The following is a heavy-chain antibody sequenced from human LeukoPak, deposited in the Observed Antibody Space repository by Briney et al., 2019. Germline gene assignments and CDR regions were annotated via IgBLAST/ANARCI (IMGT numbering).Heavy chain of an antibody. CDR1: GGSISSGGYY. CDR2: IYYSGST. CDR3: ARDSYYDSSGYYYGFDP. Sequence: SQTLSLTCTVSGGSISSGGYYWSWIRQHPGKGLEWIGYIYYSGSTYYNPSLKSRVTISVDTSKNKSSLKLSSVTAADTAVYYCARDSYYDSSGYYYGFDPWGQGTLVTVSS. J-gene: IGHJ5*02. D-gene: IGHD3-22*01. V-gene: IGHV4-31*03.